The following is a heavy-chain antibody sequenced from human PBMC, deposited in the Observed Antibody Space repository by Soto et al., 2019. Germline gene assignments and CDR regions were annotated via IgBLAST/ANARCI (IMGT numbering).Heavy chain of an antibody. Sequence: SETLSLTCTVSGGSISSYYGSWIRQPPGKGLEWIGYIYYSGSTNYNPSNKSRVTISVDTSKNQFSLKLSSVTAADTAVYYCARHCSGGSCYPYDAFDIWGQGTMVTVSS. CDR3: ARHCSGGSCYPYDAFDI. V-gene: IGHV4-59*08. CDR2: IYYSGST. J-gene: IGHJ3*02. CDR1: GGSISSYY. D-gene: IGHD2-15*01.